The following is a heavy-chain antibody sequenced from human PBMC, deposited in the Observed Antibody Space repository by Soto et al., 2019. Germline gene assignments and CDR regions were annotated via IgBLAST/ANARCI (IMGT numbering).Heavy chain of an antibody. CDR2: ISSSSSYI. CDR1: GFTFSSYS. Sequence: GGSLRLSCAASGFTFSSYSMNWVRQAPGKGLEWVSSISSSSSYIYYADSVKGRFTISRDNAKNSLYLQMNSLRAEDTAVYYCARDRGRSSSPSDYWGQGTLVTVSS. J-gene: IGHJ4*02. CDR3: ARDRGRSSSPSDY. D-gene: IGHD6-6*01. V-gene: IGHV3-21*01.